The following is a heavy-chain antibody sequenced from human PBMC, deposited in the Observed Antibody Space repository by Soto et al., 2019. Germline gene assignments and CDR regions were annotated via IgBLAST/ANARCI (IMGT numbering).Heavy chain of an antibody. J-gene: IGHJ4*02. CDR3: AKEQAHSIADTSSLFAY. Sequence: RLSCAASGFTFSDYPMTWVRQAPGKGLEWVSSISGSGGSTYYADSVKGRFTISRDNSKSTLYLQMNSLRAEDTAVYYCAKEQAHSIADTSSLFAYWGQGTLVTVSS. CDR2: ISGSGGST. CDR1: GFTFSDYP. D-gene: IGHD2-2*01. V-gene: IGHV3-23*01.